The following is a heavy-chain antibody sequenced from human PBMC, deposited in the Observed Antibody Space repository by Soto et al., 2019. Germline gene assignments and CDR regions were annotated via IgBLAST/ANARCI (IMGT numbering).Heavy chain of an antibody. CDR2: IYPDDSDT. CDR3: ARHDRLLSVPTARWFDP. J-gene: IGHJ5*02. Sequence: GESLKISCKASGYSFTSYWIVWVRQMPGKGLEWMGIIYPDDSDTRYSPSFQGQVTISADKSSSTAYLQWSSLKVSDTAIYYCARHDRLLSVPTARWFDPWGQGTLVTVSS. V-gene: IGHV5-51*01. D-gene: IGHD1-26*01. CDR1: GYSFTSYW.